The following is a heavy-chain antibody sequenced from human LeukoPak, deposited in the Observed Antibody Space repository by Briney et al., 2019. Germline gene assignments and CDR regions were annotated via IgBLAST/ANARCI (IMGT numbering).Heavy chain of an antibody. J-gene: IGHJ6*02. V-gene: IGHV1-69*13. D-gene: IGHD3-3*01. CDR2: IIPIFGTA. CDR1: GYTFTSYG. Sequence: ASVKVSCKASGYTFTSYGISWVRQAPGQGLEWMGGIIPIFGTANYAQKFQGRVTITADESTSTAYMELSSLRSEDTAVYYCARAVGVEKSTGYYYYGMDVWGQGTTVTVSS. CDR3: ARAVGVEKSTGYYYYGMDV.